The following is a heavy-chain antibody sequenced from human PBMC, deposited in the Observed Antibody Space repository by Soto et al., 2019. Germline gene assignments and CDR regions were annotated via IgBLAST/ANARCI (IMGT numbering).Heavy chain of an antibody. V-gene: IGHV3-48*02. J-gene: IGHJ3*02. CDR2: ISSSSSTI. D-gene: IGHD3-22*01. Sequence: PGGSLRLSCAASGFPCSSYSMNWVRQAPGKGLEWVSYISSSSSTIYYADSVKGRFTISRDNAKNSLYLQMNSLRDEDTAVYYCARVYYYDSSGYYQNPAFDIWGQGTMVTVSS. CDR3: ARVYYYDSSGYYQNPAFDI. CDR1: GFPCSSYS.